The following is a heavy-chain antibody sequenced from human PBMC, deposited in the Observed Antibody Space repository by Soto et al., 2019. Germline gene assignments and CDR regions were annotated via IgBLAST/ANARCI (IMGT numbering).Heavy chain of an antibody. CDR3: ARDHHRYSGYDYVDY. J-gene: IGHJ4*02. CDR1: GFTFSDYY. V-gene: IGHV3-11*05. D-gene: IGHD5-12*01. CDR2: ISSSSSYT. Sequence: QVQLVESGGGLVKPGGSLRLSCAASGFTFSDYYRSWIRQAPGKGLEWVSYISSSSSYTNYADSVKGRFTISRDNAKNSLYLQMNSRRAEDTAVYYCARDHHRYSGYDYVDYWGQGTLVTVSS.